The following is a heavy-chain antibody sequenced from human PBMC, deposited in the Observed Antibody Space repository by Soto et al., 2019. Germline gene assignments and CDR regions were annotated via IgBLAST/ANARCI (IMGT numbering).Heavy chain of an antibody. J-gene: IGHJ2*01. CDR2: IIPIFGTA. CDR3: ARHNTVTPWTGYFDL. CDR1: GGTFSSYA. V-gene: IGHV1-69*01. D-gene: IGHD4-17*01. Sequence: QVQLVQSGAEVKKPGSSVKVSCKASGGTFSSYAISWVRQAPGQGLEWMGGIIPIFGTANYAQKFQGRVTITADESTSTAYRELSSLRAEDTAVYYCARHNTVTPWTGYFDLWGRGTLVTVSS.